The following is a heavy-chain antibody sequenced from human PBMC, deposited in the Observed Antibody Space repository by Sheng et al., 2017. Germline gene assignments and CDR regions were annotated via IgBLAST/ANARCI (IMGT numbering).Heavy chain of an antibody. CDR2: IIPIFGTA. V-gene: IGHV1-69*13. CDR1: GGTFSSYA. Sequence: QVQLVQSGAEVKKPGSSVKVSCKASGGTFSSYAISWVRQAPGQGLEWMGGIIPIFGTANYAQKFQGRVTITADESTSTAYMELSSLRSEDTAVYYCARGGVVVAATMLGWFDPWGQGTLVTVSS. D-gene: IGHD2-15*01. J-gene: IGHJ5*02. CDR3: ARGGVVVAATMLGWFDP.